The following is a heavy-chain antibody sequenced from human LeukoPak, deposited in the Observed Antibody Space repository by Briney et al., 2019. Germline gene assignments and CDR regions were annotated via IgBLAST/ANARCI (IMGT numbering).Heavy chain of an antibody. D-gene: IGHD3-10*01. CDR3: AKELGRWFGEFRYFDD. CDR2: IRYDGSNK. J-gene: IGHJ4*02. CDR1: GFTFSRYS. V-gene: IGHV3-30*02. Sequence: GGSLRLSCAASGFTFSRYSLHWVRQAPGKGLEWVAFIRYDGSNKYYADSVKGLFTISRDNSKNTLYLQRTSLRAEDTAVYYCAKELGRWFGEFRYFDDWGQGTLVTVSS.